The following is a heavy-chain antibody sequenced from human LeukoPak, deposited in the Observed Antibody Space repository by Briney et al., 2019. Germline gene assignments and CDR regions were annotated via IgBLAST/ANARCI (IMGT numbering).Heavy chain of an antibody. CDR3: AREAQSAADAFDI. V-gene: IGHV4-4*02. J-gene: IGHJ3*02. CDR1: GGSISSSNW. CDR2: IYHSGST. Sequence: SGTLSLTCAVSGGSISSSNWWSWVRQPPGEGLEWIGEIYHSGSTNYNPSPKSRVTISVDKSKNQFSLKLSSVTAADTAVYYCAREAQSAADAFDIWGQGTMVTVSS.